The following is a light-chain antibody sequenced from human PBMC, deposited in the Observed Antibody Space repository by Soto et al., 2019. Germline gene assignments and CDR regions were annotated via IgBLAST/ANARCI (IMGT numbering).Light chain of an antibody. CDR3: PQYGSSPLYT. J-gene: IGKJ2*01. V-gene: IGKV3-20*01. Sequence: EIVLTQSPGTLSLSPGERATLSCRASQSINSRYLAWYQQKPGQAPRLLIYGASSRATGIPDRFSGSGSGTDFNLTISRLEPEDFAVYYCPQYGSSPLYTFGQGTKLEIK. CDR2: GAS. CDR1: QSINSRY.